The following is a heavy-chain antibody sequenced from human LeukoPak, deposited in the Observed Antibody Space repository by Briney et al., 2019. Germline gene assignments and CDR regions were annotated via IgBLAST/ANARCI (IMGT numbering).Heavy chain of an antibody. Sequence: GESLQISCKGSGYSFTSYWIGWVRPMPGKGLEWMGIIYPGDSDTRYSPSFQGQVTISADKSISTAYLQWSSLKASDTAMYYCARLDSSGYYFNWFDPWGQGTLVTVSS. CDR2: IYPGDSDT. D-gene: IGHD3-22*01. CDR3: ARLDSSGYYFNWFDP. CDR1: GYSFTSYW. V-gene: IGHV5-51*01. J-gene: IGHJ5*02.